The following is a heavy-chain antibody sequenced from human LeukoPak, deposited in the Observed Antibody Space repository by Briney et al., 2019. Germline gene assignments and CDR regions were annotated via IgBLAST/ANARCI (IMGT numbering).Heavy chain of an antibody. V-gene: IGHV3-23*01. D-gene: IGHD3-22*01. Sequence: GGSLRLSCAASGFPFSSYGMTWLRQTPAKGLEWVSAISGSGETTYYSDSVKGRFTISRDNSKNTLFLQMNSLRVEDAAMYYCAKTHGYFDQWGQGTLVAVCS. CDR3: AKTHGYFDQ. CDR1: GFPFSSYG. CDR2: ISGSGETT. J-gene: IGHJ4*02.